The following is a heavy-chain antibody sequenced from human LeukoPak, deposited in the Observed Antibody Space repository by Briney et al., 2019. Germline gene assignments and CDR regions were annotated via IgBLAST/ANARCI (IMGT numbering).Heavy chain of an antibody. V-gene: IGHV1-46*01. CDR3: ARDHYYDSSGYSDY. Sequence: ASVKVSCKASGYSFTSHYMHWVRQAPGQGLEWTGLINPSGSSTLYAQKFQGRVTMTRDMSTTTDYMELSSLRSEDTAVYYCARDHYYDSSGYSDYWGQGTLVTVSS. J-gene: IGHJ4*02. CDR1: GYSFTSHY. CDR2: INPSGSST. D-gene: IGHD3-22*01.